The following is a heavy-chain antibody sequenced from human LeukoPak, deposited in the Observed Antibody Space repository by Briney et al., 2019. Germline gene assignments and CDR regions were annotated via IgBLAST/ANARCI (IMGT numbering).Heavy chain of an antibody. CDR1: GGSISSSSYY. J-gene: IGHJ4*02. CDR3: ARGRIAVAGTDY. CDR2: IYYSGST. D-gene: IGHD6-19*01. Sequence: PSETLSLTCTVSGGSISSSSYYWGWIRQPPGKGLEWIGSIYYSGSTNYNPSLKSRVTISVDTSKNQFSLKLSSVTAADTAVYYCARGRIAVAGTDYWGQGTLVTVSS. V-gene: IGHV4-39*07.